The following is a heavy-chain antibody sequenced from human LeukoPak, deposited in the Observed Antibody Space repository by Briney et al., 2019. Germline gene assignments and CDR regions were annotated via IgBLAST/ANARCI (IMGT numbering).Heavy chain of an antibody. Sequence: PGRSLRLSCAASGFTFSSYGMHWVRQAPGKGLEWVAVISYDGSNKYYADSVKGRFTISRDNSKNTLYLQMNSLRAEDTAVYYCAKGGGYDRPLDYWGQGTLVTVSS. V-gene: IGHV3-30*18. D-gene: IGHD5-12*01. CDR2: ISYDGSNK. CDR1: GFTFSSYG. J-gene: IGHJ4*02. CDR3: AKGGGYDRPLDY.